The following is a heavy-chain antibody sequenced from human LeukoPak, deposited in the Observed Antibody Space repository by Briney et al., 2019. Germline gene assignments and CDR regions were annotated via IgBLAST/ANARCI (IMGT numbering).Heavy chain of an antibody. CDR1: GGSVSSSSHY. Sequence: SETLSLTCTVSGGSVSSSSHYWGWIRQPPGKGLEWIGSMYYRGSTYHDPSLKSRVTISVDTSNNQFSLKLSSVTAADTALYYCASTSPKYYYESSGYSSLFDNWGQGTLVTVSS. CDR2: MYYRGST. J-gene: IGHJ4*02. CDR3: ASTSPKYYYESSGYSSLFDN. V-gene: IGHV4-39*07. D-gene: IGHD3-22*01.